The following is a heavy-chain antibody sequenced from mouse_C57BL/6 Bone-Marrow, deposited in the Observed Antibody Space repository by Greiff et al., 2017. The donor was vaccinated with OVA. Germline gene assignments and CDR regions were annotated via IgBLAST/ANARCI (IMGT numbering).Heavy chain of an antibody. Sequence: EVHLVESGGGLVQSGRSLRLSCATSGFTFSDFYMEWVRQAPGKGLEWIAASRNKANDYTTEYSASVKGRFIVSRDTSQSILYLQMNALRAEDTAIYYCARGNWDERFDYWGQGTTLTVSS. D-gene: IGHD4-1*01. J-gene: IGHJ2*01. V-gene: IGHV7-1*01. CDR1: GFTFSDFY. CDR2: SRNKANDYTT. CDR3: ARGNWDERFDY.